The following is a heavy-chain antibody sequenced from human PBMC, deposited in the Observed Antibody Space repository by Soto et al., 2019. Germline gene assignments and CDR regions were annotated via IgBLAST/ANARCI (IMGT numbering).Heavy chain of an antibody. J-gene: IGHJ4*02. CDR3: TDGGIGYSLSFDY. Sequence: QVQLVESGRGVVQPGRSLRLSCAASGFTFSSYGMHWVRQAPGKGLEWVAVISYDGSNKYYADSVKGRFTISRDNSKNTLYLQMNSLRAEDTAVYYCTDGGIGYSLSFDYWGQGTLVTVSS. CDR1: GFTFSSYG. V-gene: IGHV3-30*03. CDR2: ISYDGSNK. D-gene: IGHD3-22*01.